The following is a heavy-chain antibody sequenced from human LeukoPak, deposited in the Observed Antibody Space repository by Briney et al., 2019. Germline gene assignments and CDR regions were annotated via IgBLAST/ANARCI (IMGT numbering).Heavy chain of an antibody. D-gene: IGHD3-22*01. CDR1: GGSISSYY. V-gene: IGHV4-59*01. Sequence: PSETLSLTCTVSGGSISSYYGSWIRQPPGKGLEWIGYIYYSGSTNYNPSLKSRVTISVDTSKNLFSLKLSSVTAADTAVYYCARKNYYDSSGYCDIWGQGTMVTVSS. CDR3: ARKNYYDSSGYCDI. CDR2: IYYSGST. J-gene: IGHJ3*02.